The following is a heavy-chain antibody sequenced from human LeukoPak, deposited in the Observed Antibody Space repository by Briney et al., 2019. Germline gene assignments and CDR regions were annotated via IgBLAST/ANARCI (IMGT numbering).Heavy chain of an antibody. V-gene: IGHV3-30*03. J-gene: IGHJ5*02. D-gene: IGHD2-15*01. CDR3: ARDRIVVVVAALHVGFDP. CDR1: GFTFSSYG. CDR2: ISCDGSNK. Sequence: GGSLRLSCAASGFTFSSYGMHWVRQAPGKGLEWVAVISCDGSNKYYADSVKGRFTISRDNSKNTLYLQMNSLRAEDTAVYYCARDRIVVVVAALHVGFDPWGQGTLVTVSS.